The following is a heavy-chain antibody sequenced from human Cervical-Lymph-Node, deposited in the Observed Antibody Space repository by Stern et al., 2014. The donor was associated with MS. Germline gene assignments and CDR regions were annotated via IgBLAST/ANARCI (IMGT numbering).Heavy chain of an antibody. CDR2: ITWNSGTI. V-gene: IGHV3-9*01. Sequence: EVQLVESGGDLVQPGRSLRLSCVASGFTFDDYAMHWVRQAPGKGLEWVSGITWNSGTIGYADSVKGRFTIYRDNAKNSLYLQMNSLRAEDTALYYCAKTITIFGVVTQDYYYGMDVWGPGTTVTVSS. CDR1: GFTFDDYA. J-gene: IGHJ6*02. D-gene: IGHD3-3*01. CDR3: AKTITIFGVVTQDYYYGMDV.